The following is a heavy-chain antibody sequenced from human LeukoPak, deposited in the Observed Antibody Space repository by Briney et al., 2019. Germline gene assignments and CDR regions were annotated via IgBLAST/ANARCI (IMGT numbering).Heavy chain of an antibody. Sequence: GRSLRLSCAASGFTFSIYAMHWVRQAPGKGLEWVAVMSYDGSNKYYADSVKGRFTISRDNAKNTLYLQMNSLRAEDTAVYYCARESGIAAALDLWGQGTLVTVSS. CDR3: ARESGIAAALDL. CDR1: GFTFSIYA. V-gene: IGHV3-30-3*01. J-gene: IGHJ5*02. CDR2: MSYDGSNK. D-gene: IGHD6-13*01.